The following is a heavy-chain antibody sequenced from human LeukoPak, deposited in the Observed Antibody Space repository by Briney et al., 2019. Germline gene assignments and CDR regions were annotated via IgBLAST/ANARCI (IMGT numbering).Heavy chain of an antibody. CDR1: GFSFSSHG. J-gene: IGHJ4*02. Sequence: GGSLRLSCAASGFSFSSHGMHWVRQAPGKGLEWVAVISHDGNTKYYADSVKGRFSISRDNAKNTLYLQMNSLRVEDTAVYYCARGRPHGNDYWGQGTLVIVSS. D-gene: IGHD4-23*01. CDR2: ISHDGNTK. CDR3: ARGRPHGNDY. V-gene: IGHV3-30*03.